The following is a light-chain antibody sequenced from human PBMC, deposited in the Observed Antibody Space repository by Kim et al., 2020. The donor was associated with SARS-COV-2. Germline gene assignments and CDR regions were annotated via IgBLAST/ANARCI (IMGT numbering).Light chain of an antibody. CDR2: QDS. CDR3: QAWDSSILV. V-gene: IGLV3-1*01. CDR1: KLGDKY. J-gene: IGLJ1*01. Sequence: SYELTQPPSVSVSPGQTASITCSGDKLGDKYACWYQQKPGQSPVLVIYQDSKRPSGIPERFSGSNSGNTATLTISGTQAMDEADYYCQAWDSSILVFGTGTKVTVL.